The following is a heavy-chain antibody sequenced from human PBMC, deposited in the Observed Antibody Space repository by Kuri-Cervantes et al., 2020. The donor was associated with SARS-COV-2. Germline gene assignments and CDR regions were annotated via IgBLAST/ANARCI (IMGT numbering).Heavy chain of an antibody. CDR1: GGTFSSYA. Sequence: SVKVSCKASGGTFSSYAISWVRQAPGQGLEWMGGIIPIFGTANYAQKFQGRVTITTDESTGTAYMELSSLRSEDTAVYYCASTSPSYCSSTSCYWYYMDVWGKGTTVTVSS. D-gene: IGHD2-2*01. CDR3: ASTSPSYCSSTSCYWYYMDV. V-gene: IGHV1-69*05. CDR2: IIPIFGTA. J-gene: IGHJ6*03.